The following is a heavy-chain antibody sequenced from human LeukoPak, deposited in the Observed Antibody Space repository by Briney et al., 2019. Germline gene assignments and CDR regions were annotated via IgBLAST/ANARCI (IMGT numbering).Heavy chain of an antibody. J-gene: IGHJ4*02. CDR1: RGSFSGYY. D-gene: IGHD3-10*01. V-gene: IGHV4-59*01. CDR2: IYYSGST. CDR3: ASSPITMVRELDY. Sequence: SETLSLTCGVFRGSFSGYYWSWIRQPPGKGLEWIGYIYYSGSTNYNPSLKSRVTISVDTSKNQFSLKLSSVTAADTAVYYCASSPITMVRELDYWGQGTLVTVSS.